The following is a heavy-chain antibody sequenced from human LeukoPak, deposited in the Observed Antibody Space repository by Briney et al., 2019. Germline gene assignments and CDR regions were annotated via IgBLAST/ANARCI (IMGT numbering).Heavy chain of an antibody. J-gene: IGHJ6*02. V-gene: IGHV1-18*04. CDR3: ARDSRTYYYDSSGYYYFSEGYYYGMDV. D-gene: IGHD3-22*01. CDR2: ISAYNGNT. CDR1: GYTFTSYG. Sequence: ASVKVSCKASGYTFTSYGISWVRQAPGQGLEWMGWISAYNGNTNYAQKLQGRVNMTTDTSTSTAYMELRSLRSDDTAVYYCARDSRTYYYDSSGYYYFSEGYYYGMDVWGQGTTVTVSS.